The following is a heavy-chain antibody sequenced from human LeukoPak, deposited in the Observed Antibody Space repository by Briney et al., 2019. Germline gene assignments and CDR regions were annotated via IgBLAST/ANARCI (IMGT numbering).Heavy chain of an antibody. D-gene: IGHD1-26*01. CDR2: INPNSGGT. J-gene: IGHJ3*02. V-gene: IGHV1-2*02. CDR1: GYTFTGYY. CDR3: AKAFYSGSYWAFDI. Sequence: ASVKVSCKASGYTFTGYYMHWVRQAPGQGLDWMGWINPNSGGTNYAQKFQGRVTITRDKSNSTAYMELSRLRSDDTAVYYCAKAFYSGSYWAFDIWGQGTMVTVSS.